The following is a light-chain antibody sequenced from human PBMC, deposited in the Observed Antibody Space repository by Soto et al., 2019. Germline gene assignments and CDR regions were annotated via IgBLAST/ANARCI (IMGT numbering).Light chain of an antibody. Sequence: EIVLTQSPGTLSLSPGERATRSCRASQSVSSSYLAWDQQKPGQAPRLLIYGASSRATVIPDRFRGSGSGTYFTLTISRLEPEDIAVYSCHQYGSSPRTLGQGTKVEIK. CDR3: HQYGSSPRT. CDR2: GAS. J-gene: IGKJ1*01. V-gene: IGKV3-20*01. CDR1: QSVSSSY.